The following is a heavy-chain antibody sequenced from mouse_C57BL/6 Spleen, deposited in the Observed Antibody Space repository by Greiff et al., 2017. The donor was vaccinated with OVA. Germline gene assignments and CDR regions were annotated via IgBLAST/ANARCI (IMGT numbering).Heavy chain of an antibody. CDR2: ISSGSSTI. Sequence: EVKLVESGGGLVKPGGSLKLSCAASGFTFSDYGMHWVRQAPEKGLEWVAYISSGSSTIYYADTVKGRFTISRDNAKNTLFLQMTRLRSEDTAMYYGARSPEGYPYYVDDWGKGTTLTGAS. CDR3: ARSPEGYPYYVDD. J-gene: IGHJ2*01. CDR1: GFTFSDYG. V-gene: IGHV5-17*01. D-gene: IGHD2-2*01.